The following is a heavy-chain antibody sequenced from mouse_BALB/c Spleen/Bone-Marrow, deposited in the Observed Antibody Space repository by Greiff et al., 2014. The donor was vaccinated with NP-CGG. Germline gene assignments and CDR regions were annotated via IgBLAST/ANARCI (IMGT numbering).Heavy chain of an antibody. CDR3: ARRSPYGYAMDY. D-gene: IGHD2-2*01. CDR2: INPNNGGT. Sequence: VQLQQSGPELVKPGASVKISCKPSGYTFTEYTMHWVKQSHGKSLEWIGTINPNNGGTSYNQKFEGKATLTVDKSSSTAYMELRSLTSEGSAVYYCARRSPYGYAMDYWGQGTSVTVSS. CDR1: GYTFTEYT. V-gene: IGHV1-22*01. J-gene: IGHJ4*01.